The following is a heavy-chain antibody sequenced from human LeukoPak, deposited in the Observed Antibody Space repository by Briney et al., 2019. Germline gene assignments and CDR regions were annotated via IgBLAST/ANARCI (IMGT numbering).Heavy chain of an antibody. V-gene: IGHV4-4*07. CDR3: VRDFGSGSSRRNNYYMDV. J-gene: IGHJ6*03. CDR2: FYTSGNT. Sequence: KSSETLSLTCTVSGGSISRYYWSWIRQTAGKGPEWIGRFYTSGNTNYNPSLKSRVTMSVEKSKNQFSLKLSSVTAADTAVYYCVRDFGSGSSRRNNYYMDVWGKGTTVTVSS. CDR1: GGSISRYY. D-gene: IGHD3-10*01.